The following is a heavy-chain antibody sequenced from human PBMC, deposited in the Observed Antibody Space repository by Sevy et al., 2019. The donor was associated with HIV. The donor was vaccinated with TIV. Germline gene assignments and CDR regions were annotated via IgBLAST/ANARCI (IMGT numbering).Heavy chain of an antibody. CDR1: GYTFTASY. D-gene: IGHD6-6*01. Sequence: ASVKVSCKASGYTFTASYMHWVRQAPGQGLEWMGWINLNSGGTDYEQKFQGRVTMTRDTSISTTYMELTRLTSDDTAVYYCARDPDEYSSSLNGMDVWGQGTSVTVSS. V-gene: IGHV1-2*02. J-gene: IGHJ6*02. CDR2: INLNSGGT. CDR3: ARDPDEYSSSLNGMDV.